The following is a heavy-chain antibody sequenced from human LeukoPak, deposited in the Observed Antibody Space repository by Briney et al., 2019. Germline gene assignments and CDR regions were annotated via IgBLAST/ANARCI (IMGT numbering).Heavy chain of an antibody. CDR2: IYYSGST. V-gene: IGHV4-59*08. D-gene: IGHD3-22*01. Sequence: PSEALSLTCTVSGGSISSYYWSWIRQPPGKGLEWIGYIYYSGSTNYNPSLKSRVTISVDTSKNQFSLKLSSVTAADTAVYYCAVVSYYDSSGYYFAGAFDYWGQGTLVTVSS. J-gene: IGHJ4*02. CDR3: AVVSYYDSSGYYFAGAFDY. CDR1: GGSISSYY.